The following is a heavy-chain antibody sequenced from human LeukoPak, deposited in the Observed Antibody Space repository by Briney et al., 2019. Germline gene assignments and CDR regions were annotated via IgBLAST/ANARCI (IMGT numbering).Heavy chain of an antibody. CDR2: IYYSGST. D-gene: IGHD2-2*01. J-gene: IGHJ5*02. CDR3: ARHPYQLLWLSWFDP. Sequence: SETLSLTCTVSGGSSSSSRYYWGWIRQPPGKGLEWIGSIYYSGSTYYNPPLKSRVTISVDTSKNQFSLKLSSVTAADTAVYYCARHPYQLLWLSWFDPWGQGTLVTVSS. CDR1: GGSSSSSRYY. V-gene: IGHV4-39*01.